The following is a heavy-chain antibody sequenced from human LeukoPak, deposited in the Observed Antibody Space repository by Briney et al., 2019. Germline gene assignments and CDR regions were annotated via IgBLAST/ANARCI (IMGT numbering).Heavy chain of an antibody. J-gene: IGHJ4*02. CDR1: GGSISSYY. CDR3: ASNTGPSSGWYEGDAY. V-gene: IGHV4-59*05. Sequence: SETLSLTCTVSGGSISSYYWSWIRQPPGKGLEWIGSIYYSGSTYYNPSLKSRVTISVDTSKNQFSLKLSSVTAADTAVYYCASNTGPSSGWYEGDAYWGQGTLVTVSS. D-gene: IGHD6-19*01. CDR2: IYYSGST.